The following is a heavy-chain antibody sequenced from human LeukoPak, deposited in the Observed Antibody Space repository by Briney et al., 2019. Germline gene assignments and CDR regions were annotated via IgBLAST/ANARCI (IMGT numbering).Heavy chain of an antibody. CDR3: ARVDGLQWLPFDY. V-gene: IGHV1-2*02. CDR2: INPNSGGT. J-gene: IGHJ4*02. CDR1: GYTFTGYY. Sequence: ASVKVSCKASGYTFTGYYMHWVRQAAGQGLEWMGWINPNSGGTNYAQKFQGRVTMTRDTSISTAYMELSRLRSDDTAVYYCARVDGLQWLPFDYWGQGTLVTVSS. D-gene: IGHD6-19*01.